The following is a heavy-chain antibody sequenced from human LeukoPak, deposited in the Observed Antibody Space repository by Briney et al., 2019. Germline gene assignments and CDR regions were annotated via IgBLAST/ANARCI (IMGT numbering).Heavy chain of an antibody. D-gene: IGHD6-13*01. Sequence: PGRSLRLSCAASGFSFSTYGMHWVRQATGKGLQWMAGISHDGRDKYYGDSVKGRLTISRDNSKNTVYLEMNSLRPEDTALYFCARAQPPSSIAAAYPDYWGQGTLVTVSS. CDR3: ARAQPPSSIAAAYPDY. J-gene: IGHJ4*02. CDR1: GFSFSTYG. CDR2: ISHDGRDK. V-gene: IGHV3-30*03.